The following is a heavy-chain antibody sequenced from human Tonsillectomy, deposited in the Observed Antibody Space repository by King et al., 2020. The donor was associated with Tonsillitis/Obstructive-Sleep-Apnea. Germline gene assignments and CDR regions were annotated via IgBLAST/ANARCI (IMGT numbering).Heavy chain of an antibody. CDR1: GFSLSTSGVG. D-gene: IGHD4-17*01. CDR3: AHSSTTATPFDY. CDR2: IYWDDDK. Sequence: TLKESGPTLLKPPQTLTLTCTFSGFSLSTSGVGVGWIRQPPGKALEWLALIYWDDDKRYSSSLKSRLTITKDTSKNQVVLTMTNMDPVDTATYYCAHSSTTATPFDYWGQGTLVTVSS. V-gene: IGHV2-5*02. J-gene: IGHJ4*02.